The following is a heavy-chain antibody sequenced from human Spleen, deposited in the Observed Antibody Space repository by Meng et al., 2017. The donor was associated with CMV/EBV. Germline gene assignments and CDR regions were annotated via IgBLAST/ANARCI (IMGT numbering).Heavy chain of an antibody. CDR2: INEDGSEK. CDR3: VRDHWRDFDY. CDR1: GITCSSYW. V-gene: IGHV3-7*01. D-gene: IGHD1-1*01. Sequence: CEVSGITCSSYWKTWVREVTGKGLEWVAKINEDGSEKYYVDSLRGRFTISRDNAKNSLYLQMNSLRADDTAVYYCVRDHWRDFDYWGQGSLVTVSS. J-gene: IGHJ4*02.